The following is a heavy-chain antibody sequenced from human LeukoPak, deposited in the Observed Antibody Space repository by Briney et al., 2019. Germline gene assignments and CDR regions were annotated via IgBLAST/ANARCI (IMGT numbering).Heavy chain of an antibody. CDR3: AVSRLGELSLSPFDP. J-gene: IGHJ5*02. CDR1: GGTFSSYA. D-gene: IGHD3-16*02. Sequence: SVKVSCKASGGTFSSYAISWVRQAPGQGLEWMGRIIPIFGTANYAQKFQGRVTITADESTSTAYMELSSLRSEDTAVYYCAVSRLGELSLSPFDPWGQGTLVTVSS. CDR2: IIPIFGTA. V-gene: IGHV1-69*13.